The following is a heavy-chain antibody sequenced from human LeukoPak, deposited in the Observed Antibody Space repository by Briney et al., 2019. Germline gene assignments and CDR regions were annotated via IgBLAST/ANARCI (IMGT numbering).Heavy chain of an antibody. Sequence: PAGSLSLSCAGSGFTFSTYDIHWVRQAPGKGLEWVALIWNDGSNKYYADSVKGRFTISRDNAKNSLYLQMNSLRAEDTAVYYCARGIGDGYNYRNWYFDLWGRGTLVTVSS. CDR3: ARGIGDGYNYRNWYFDL. J-gene: IGHJ2*01. CDR1: GFTFSTYD. V-gene: IGHV3-33*01. CDR2: IWNDGSNK. D-gene: IGHD5-24*01.